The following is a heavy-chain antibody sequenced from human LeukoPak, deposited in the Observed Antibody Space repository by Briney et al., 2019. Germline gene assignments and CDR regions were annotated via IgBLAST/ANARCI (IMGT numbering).Heavy chain of an antibody. Sequence: GGSLRLSCAASGFSFSTYTMNWARQAPGKGLEWVSSISGSGSYIYYSDSVKGRFTISRDNVKNSLPLQMNSLRAEDTAIYYCASHFWNYYRIDYWGQGILVTVSS. CDR3: ASHFWNYYRIDY. D-gene: IGHD3-3*02. J-gene: IGHJ4*02. CDR1: GFSFSTYT. CDR2: ISGSGSYI. V-gene: IGHV3-21*01.